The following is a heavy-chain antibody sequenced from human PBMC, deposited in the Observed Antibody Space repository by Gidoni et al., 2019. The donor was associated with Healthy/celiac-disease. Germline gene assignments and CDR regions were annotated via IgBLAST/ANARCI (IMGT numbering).Heavy chain of an antibody. V-gene: IGHV3-15*07. D-gene: IGHD3-10*01. CDR3: TTYYSSWSYSQSIYAFDI. J-gene: IGHJ3*02. CDR2: IKSKTDSGTT. CDR1: VFTFSNAG. Sequence: EGQRVESGGGLVKHGGSLRRSCAASVFTFSNAGMNWVRQAPETGLELVGRIKSKTDSGTTDYAAPVKGRFTISRDDSKNTLYLQMSSLKTEDTAVYYCTTYYSSWSYSQSIYAFDIWGQGTMVTVSS.